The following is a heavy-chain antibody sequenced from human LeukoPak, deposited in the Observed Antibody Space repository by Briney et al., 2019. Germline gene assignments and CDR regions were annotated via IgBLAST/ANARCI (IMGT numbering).Heavy chain of an antibody. Sequence: SETLSLTCTVSDDSVASGGYYRNWIRQPPGKGLEWIGYIYYSVSTNYNLSLKSRVTISVDTSENQFSLKLTSVTAADTAVNYCARGGRGRNWFDPWGQGTLVTVSS. J-gene: IGHJ5*02. CDR2: IYYSVST. V-gene: IGHV4-61*08. CDR1: DDSVASGGYY. D-gene: IGHD1-1*01. CDR3: ARGGRGRNWFDP.